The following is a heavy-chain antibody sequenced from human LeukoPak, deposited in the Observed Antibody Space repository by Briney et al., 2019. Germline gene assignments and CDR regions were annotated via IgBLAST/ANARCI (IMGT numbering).Heavy chain of an antibody. CDR1: GFTFSDSY. J-gene: IGHJ4*02. V-gene: IGHV3-11*05. CDR3: VKEVDCPSDWLFFHS. Sequence: PGGSLRLSCAASGFTFSDSYMTWVRQAPGKGVEWVAYISGSGHDINYSDSVKGRFTISRDNSRNSVFLQMNSLRPEDTALYHCVKEVDCPSDWLFFHSWGQGTLVTVSS. CDR2: ISGSGHDI. D-gene: IGHD3-9*01.